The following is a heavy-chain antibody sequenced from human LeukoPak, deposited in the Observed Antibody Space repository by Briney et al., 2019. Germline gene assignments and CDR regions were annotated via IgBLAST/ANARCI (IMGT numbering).Heavy chain of an antibody. CDR2: ISGSGDNT. V-gene: IGHV3-23*01. Sequence: GGSLRLSCVVSGFTFSTYAMTWVRQAPGKGLEWASGISGSGDNTYYADSVKGRFTISRDNSESTLYLQMNSLRAEDTAVYYCAKDSPAYCAGGSCYGLDHWGQGTLVTVSS. CDR3: AKDSPAYCAGGSCYGLDH. CDR1: GFTFSTYA. J-gene: IGHJ4*02. D-gene: IGHD2-15*01.